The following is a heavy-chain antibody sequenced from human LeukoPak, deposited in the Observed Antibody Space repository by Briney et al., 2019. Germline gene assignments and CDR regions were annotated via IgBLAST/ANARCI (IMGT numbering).Heavy chain of an antibody. CDR2: IYYSGST. J-gene: IGHJ4*02. CDR1: GGSISSYY. Sequence: SETLSLTCTVSGGSISSYYWSWIPQPPGKGLEWIGHIYYSGSTNYNPSLKSRVTISVDTSKNQFSLKLSSVTAADTAVYYCARARSGWWDPFDYWGQGTLVTVSS. V-gene: IGHV4-59*01. CDR3: ARARSGWWDPFDY. D-gene: IGHD6-19*01.